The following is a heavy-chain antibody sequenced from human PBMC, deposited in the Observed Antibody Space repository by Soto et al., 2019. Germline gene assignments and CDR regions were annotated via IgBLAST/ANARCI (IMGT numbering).Heavy chain of an antibody. V-gene: IGHV1-2*02. CDR3: AGGGGVGVAGSAAFDM. CDR2: INPATGAA. D-gene: IGHD3-3*01. Sequence: QLHLVQSGAVVKKPGASVTVSCSASGYPVTAYYMHWVRQAPGRGLEWMGGINPATGAAKYTQTFQGRVTMARDPSTSTGFMELGGLTSEDPAVFFWAGGGGVGVAGSAAFDMWGQGTLVTVSS. J-gene: IGHJ3*02. CDR1: GYPVTAYY.